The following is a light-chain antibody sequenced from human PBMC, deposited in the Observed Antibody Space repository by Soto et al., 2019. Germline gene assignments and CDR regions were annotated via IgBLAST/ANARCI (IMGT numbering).Light chain of an antibody. V-gene: IGLV2-14*01. Sequence: QSALTQPASVSGSPGQSITISCAGTSSDVCGYNYVSWYQQHPGKVPKLMIYEVNNRPSGVSNRFSGSKSANTASLTISGLQAEDAADYYCASYTSSGSVVFGGGTKLTVL. J-gene: IGLJ3*02. CDR1: SSDVCGYNY. CDR2: EVN. CDR3: ASYTSSGSVV.